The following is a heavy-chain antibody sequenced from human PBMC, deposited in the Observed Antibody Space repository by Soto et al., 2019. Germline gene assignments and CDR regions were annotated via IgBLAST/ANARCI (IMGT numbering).Heavy chain of an antibody. CDR3: AADGYNLNYYYYGMDV. Sequence: PGGSLRLSCAASGFTFSSYSMNWVRQAPGKGLEWVSYISSSSSTIYYADSVKGRFTISRDNAKNSLYLQMNSLRDEDTAVYYGAADGYNLNYYYYGMDVWGQGTTVTV. CDR1: GFTFSSYS. D-gene: IGHD5-12*01. V-gene: IGHV3-48*02. CDR2: ISSSSSTI. J-gene: IGHJ6*02.